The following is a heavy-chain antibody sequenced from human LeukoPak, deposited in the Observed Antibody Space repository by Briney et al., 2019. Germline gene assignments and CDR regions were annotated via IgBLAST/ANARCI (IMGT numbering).Heavy chain of an antibody. V-gene: IGHV3-7*03. CDR1: GFTFSRYW. CDR2: INQDGSER. J-gene: IGHJ4*02. Sequence: GGSLRLSCAASGFTFSRYWMSWVRQAPGKGLQWVANINQDGSERYYVDSVKGRFSISRDNAKKSLYLQMNSLRAEDTAVYYCARGPVSSSGFFDYWGQGTLATVSS. CDR3: ARGPVSSSGFFDY. D-gene: IGHD3-22*01.